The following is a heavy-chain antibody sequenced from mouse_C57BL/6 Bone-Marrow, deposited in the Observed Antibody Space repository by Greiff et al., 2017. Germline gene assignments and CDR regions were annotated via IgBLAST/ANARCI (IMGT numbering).Heavy chain of an antibody. Sequence: VQLQQSGPELVKPGASVKISCTASGYTFTDYYINWVKQRPGQGLEWIGWIFPGSGSTYYTEKFKGKVTLTVDNAYSTVYMLLSSLTSEDSAVYFCAREGSGDDAMDYWGQGTSVTVSS. CDR1: GYTFTDYY. D-gene: IGHD3-2*02. CDR2: IFPGSGST. CDR3: AREGSGDDAMDY. V-gene: IGHV1-75*01. J-gene: IGHJ4*01.